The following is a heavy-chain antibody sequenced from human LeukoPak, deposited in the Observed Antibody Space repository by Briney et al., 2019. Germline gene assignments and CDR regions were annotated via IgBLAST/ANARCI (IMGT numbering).Heavy chain of an antibody. J-gene: IGHJ3*02. V-gene: IGHV1-2*04. CDR1: GYTFTGYY. D-gene: IGHD1-26*01. CDR2: INPNSGGT. CDR3: ARVGSGSHDAFDI. Sequence: ASVKVSCKASGYTFTGYYMHWVRQAPGQGLEWMGWINPNSGGTNYAQKFQGWVTMTRDTSISTAYMELSRLRSDDTAVYYCARVGSGSHDAFDIWGQGTMVTVSS.